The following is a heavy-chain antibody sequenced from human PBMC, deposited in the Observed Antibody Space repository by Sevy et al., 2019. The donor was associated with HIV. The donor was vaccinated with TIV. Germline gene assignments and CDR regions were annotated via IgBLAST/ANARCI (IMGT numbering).Heavy chain of an antibody. Sequence: GGSLRLSCAVSGFTFSSYSMNWVRQAPGKGLEWVSSISSSSNYMYYADSVKGRFTISRDNAKDSLFLQMNRLRAEDTAIYYCARGYCSGTSCSSGRAWVAFDIWGQGTMVTVSS. CDR1: GFTFSSYS. J-gene: IGHJ3*02. CDR3: ARGYCSGTSCSSGRAWVAFDI. CDR2: ISSSSNYM. D-gene: IGHD2-15*01. V-gene: IGHV3-21*01.